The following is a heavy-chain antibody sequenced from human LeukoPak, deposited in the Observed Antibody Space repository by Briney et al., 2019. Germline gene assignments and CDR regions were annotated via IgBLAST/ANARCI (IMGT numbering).Heavy chain of an antibody. CDR3: AREPSDLYCSGGSCFGGGWFDP. CDR2: IYYSGST. Sequence: PSETLSLTCTVSGGSISSSSYYWGWIRQPPGKGLEWIGSIYYSGSTYYNPSLKSRVTISVDTSKNQFSLKLSSVTAADTAVYYCAREPSDLYCSGGSCFGGGWFDPWGQGTLVTVSS. CDR1: GGSISSSSYY. J-gene: IGHJ5*02. V-gene: IGHV4-39*02. D-gene: IGHD2-15*01.